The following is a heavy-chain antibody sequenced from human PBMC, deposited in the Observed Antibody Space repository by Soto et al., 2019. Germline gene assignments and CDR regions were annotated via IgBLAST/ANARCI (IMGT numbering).Heavy chain of an antibody. V-gene: IGHV4-59*08. CDR3: ARRYGVYFDY. CDR1: GCSISRYY. J-gene: IGHJ4*02. CDR2: IYYSGST. D-gene: IGHD4-17*01. Sequence: SETLSLTCTVSGCSISRYYWSWIRQPPGKGLEWIGYIYYSGSTNYNPSLKSRVTISVDTSKNQFSLKLSSVTAADTAVYYCARRYGVYFDYWGQGALVTVSS.